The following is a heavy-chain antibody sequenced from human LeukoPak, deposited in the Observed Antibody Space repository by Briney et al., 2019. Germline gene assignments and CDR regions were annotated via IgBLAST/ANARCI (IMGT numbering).Heavy chain of an antibody. Sequence: GGSLRLSCVASEFTFSSFELNWVRQAPGKGLEWISYISDVGDTQHYADSVKGRFTISRDNAKNSLYLQMNSLRAEDTAVYYCATENRGYSYGYGRGLDYWGQGTLVTVSS. CDR3: ATENRGYSYGYGRGLDY. V-gene: IGHV3-48*03. D-gene: IGHD5-18*01. CDR1: EFTFSSFE. CDR2: ISDVGDTQ. J-gene: IGHJ4*02.